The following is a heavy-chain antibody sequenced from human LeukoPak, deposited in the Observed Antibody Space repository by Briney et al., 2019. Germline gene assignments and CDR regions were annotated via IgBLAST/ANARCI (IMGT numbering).Heavy chain of an antibody. CDR2: ISGSGGST. J-gene: IGHJ4*02. CDR1: GFTFSSYA. V-gene: IGHV3-23*01. Sequence: PGGSLRLSCAASGFTFSSYAMSWVRQAPGKGLEWVSAISGSGGSTYYPDSVKGRFTISRDNSKNTLYLQMNSLRAEDTAVYYCAKDPLSPIVEAIGHYYCGQGTLVTVSS. CDR3: AKDPLSPIVEAIGHYY. D-gene: IGHD1-26*01.